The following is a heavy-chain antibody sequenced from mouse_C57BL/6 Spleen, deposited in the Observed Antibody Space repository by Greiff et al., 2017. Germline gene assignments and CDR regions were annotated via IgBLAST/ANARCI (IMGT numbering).Heavy chain of an antibody. CDR2: IDPETGGT. D-gene: IGHD4-1*01. CDR3: TRTLTGRGFAY. V-gene: IGHV1-15*01. CDR1: GYTFTDYE. Sequence: QVQLQQSGAELVRPGASVTLSCKASGYTFTDYEMHWVKQTPVHGLEWIGAIDPETGGTAYNQKFKGKAILTADKSSSTADMELRSLTSEDSAVYYCTRTLTGRGFAYWGQGTLVTVSA. J-gene: IGHJ3*01.